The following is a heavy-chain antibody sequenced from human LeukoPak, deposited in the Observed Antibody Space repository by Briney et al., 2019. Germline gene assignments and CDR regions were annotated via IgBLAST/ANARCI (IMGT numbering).Heavy chain of an antibody. Sequence: GGSLRLSCIASGFSFDHYAMHWVRLAPGKGLEWVSLISGDGDSTSYADSVKGRFTISRDNSKNSLYLHMNSLRTEDTALYYCAKDMARYDSSGYYYDRALSSWGQGTLVTVSS. CDR2: ISGDGDST. D-gene: IGHD3-22*01. CDR3: AKDMARYDSSGYYYDRALSS. CDR1: GFSFDHYA. J-gene: IGHJ4*02. V-gene: IGHV3-43*02.